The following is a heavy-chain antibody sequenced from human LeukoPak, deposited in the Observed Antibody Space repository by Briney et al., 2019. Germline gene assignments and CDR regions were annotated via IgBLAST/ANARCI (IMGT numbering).Heavy chain of an antibody. D-gene: IGHD3-22*01. CDR2: ISGDNNVK. V-gene: IGHV3-30*14. Sequence: GRSLRLSCAASGFTFSSYAMHWVRQAPGKGLEWVAVISGDNNVKWTADSVKGRFTISRDNSKNTLYLQMNSLRAEDTAVYYCAKGFYYDSSGYFDYWGQGTLVTVSS. CDR3: AKGFYYDSSGYFDY. J-gene: IGHJ4*02. CDR1: GFTFSSYA.